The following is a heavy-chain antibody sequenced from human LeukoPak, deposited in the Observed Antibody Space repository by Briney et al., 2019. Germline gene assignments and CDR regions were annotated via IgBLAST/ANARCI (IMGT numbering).Heavy chain of an antibody. Sequence: GESLKISCKASGYSFTRYWITWVRQMPGKGLEWMGRIDPSDSSINYSPPFQGQVTMSVDKSISTAYLQWSSLRASDTAMYYCARQAFDSEAEIFYSYGLDAWGKGTSVIVSS. D-gene: IGHD2/OR15-2a*01. CDR1: GYSFTRYW. V-gene: IGHV5-10-1*01. CDR2: IDPSDSSI. CDR3: ARQAFDSEAEIFYSYGLDA. J-gene: IGHJ6*04.